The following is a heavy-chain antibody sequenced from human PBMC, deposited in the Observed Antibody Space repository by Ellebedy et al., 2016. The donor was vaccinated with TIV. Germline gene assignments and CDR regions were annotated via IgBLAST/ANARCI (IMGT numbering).Heavy chain of an antibody. CDR1: GFNFRSYA. CDR2: ISGSATSI. V-gene: IGHV3-23*01. J-gene: IGHJ4*02. D-gene: IGHD3-16*01. CDR3: ASSRYLYYLGSTVFAY. Sequence: GESLKISCAASGFNFRSYAVSWVRQAPGKGLEWVSGISGSATSIAYADSVRGRFTISRDNSKNTLDLQMNSLRADDTAVYYCASSRYLYYLGSTVFAYWGQGTLVTVAS.